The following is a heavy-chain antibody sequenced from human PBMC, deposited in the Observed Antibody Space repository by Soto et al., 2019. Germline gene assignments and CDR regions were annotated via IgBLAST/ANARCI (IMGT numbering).Heavy chain of an antibody. Sequence: SDTLSLTCTFSGYSVCNHYWNWILQPAGQGLEWLGRLYNDERTNYNPSLKSRLTMSMDTSKNQFSLKLTSVTAADSAVYFCAREPLAHSYFDFWGQGILVTVSS. CDR2: LYNDERT. J-gene: IGHJ4*02. V-gene: IGHV4-4*07. CDR3: AREPLAHSYFDF. CDR1: GYSVCNHY.